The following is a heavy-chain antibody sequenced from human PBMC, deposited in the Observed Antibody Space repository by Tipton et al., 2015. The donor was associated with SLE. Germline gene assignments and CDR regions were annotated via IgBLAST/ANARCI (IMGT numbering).Heavy chain of an antibody. J-gene: IGHJ4*02. V-gene: IGHV4-34*01. CDR3: ARGGY. CDR1: GGSFSGYY. CDR2: INHSGST. Sequence: TLSLTCAVYGGSFSGYYWSWIRQPPGKGLEWIGEINHSGSTNYNPSLKSRVTMTRDTSTSTVYMELSSVTAADTAVYYCARGGYWGQGTLVTVSS.